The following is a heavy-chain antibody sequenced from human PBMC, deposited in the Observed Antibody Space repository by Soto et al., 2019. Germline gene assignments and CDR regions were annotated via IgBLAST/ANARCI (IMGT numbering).Heavy chain of an antibody. CDR1: GCSISSYY. J-gene: IGHJ4*02. V-gene: IGHV4-59*08. CDR2: IYYSGST. Sequence: SETLSLTCTVSGCSISSYYWSWIRQPPGKGLEWIGYIYYSGSTNYNPSLESRVTISVDTSKNQFSLKLSSVTAADTAVYYCARGLEVRGVIREFYFDYWGQGTLVTVSS. CDR3: ARGLEVRGVIREFYFDY. D-gene: IGHD3-10*01.